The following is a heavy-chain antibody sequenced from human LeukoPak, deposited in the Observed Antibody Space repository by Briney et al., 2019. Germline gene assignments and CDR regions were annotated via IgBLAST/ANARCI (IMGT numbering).Heavy chain of an antibody. V-gene: IGHV3-74*03. D-gene: IGHD2/OR15-2a*01. CDR3: ARGNYYGMDV. J-gene: IGHJ6*02. CDR2: INRDGSTT. Sequence: GGSLRLSCAASESTFSKFWMHWVRQAPGKGLVWVSGINRDGSTTTYADSVKGRFTVSRDNAKNTLYLQMNSLRAEDTAVYYCARGNYYGMDVWGQGTTVTVSS. CDR1: ESTFSKFW.